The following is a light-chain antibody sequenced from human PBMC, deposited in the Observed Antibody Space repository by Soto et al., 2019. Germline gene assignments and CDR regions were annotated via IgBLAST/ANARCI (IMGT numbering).Light chain of an antibody. CDR2: DTS. CDR1: QTLSNSF. CDR3: QQYGNSPIT. V-gene: IGKV3-20*01. J-gene: IGKJ5*01. Sequence: EIVWTQSPATLALSPGERATLSCRASQTLSNSFIAWYQQKPGQAPRLLIYDTSSRATGIPDRFSGSGSGTDFTLTISRLEPEDFAVYYCQQYGNSPITFGQGTRLEI.